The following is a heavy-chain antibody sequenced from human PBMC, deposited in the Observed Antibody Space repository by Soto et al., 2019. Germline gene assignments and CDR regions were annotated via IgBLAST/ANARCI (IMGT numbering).Heavy chain of an antibody. CDR1: GFSFSSYG. D-gene: IGHD3-22*01. J-gene: IGHJ4*02. CDR3: AKPYYYSSSGYYYFDS. V-gene: IGHV3-30*18. Sequence: WGSLRLSCAASGFSFSSYGMHWVRQAPGKGLEWVAVISYDGSDKYYADSVKGRFTISRDNSKNTLFLQMNSLRAEDTAMYYCAKPYYYSSSGYYYFDSWGQGTLVTVSS. CDR2: ISYDGSDK.